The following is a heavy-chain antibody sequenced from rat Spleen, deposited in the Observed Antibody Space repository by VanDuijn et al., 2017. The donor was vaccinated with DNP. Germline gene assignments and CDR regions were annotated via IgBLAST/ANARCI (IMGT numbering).Heavy chain of an antibody. CDR1: GFTFSNYG. D-gene: IGHD4-3*01. CDR2: ISYDGGST. CDR3: ARWNSGHFDY. V-gene: IGHV5-22*01. J-gene: IGHJ2*01. Sequence: EVQLVESGGGLVQPGRSLKLSCAASGFTFSNYGMAWVRQAPKKGLEWVSTISYDGGSTKYGDSVKGRFTISRDNAKNTLYLQMNSLRSEDMATYYCARWNSGHFDYWGQGVMVPVSS.